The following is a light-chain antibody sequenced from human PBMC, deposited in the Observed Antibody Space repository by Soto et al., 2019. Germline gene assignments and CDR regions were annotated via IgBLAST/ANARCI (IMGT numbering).Light chain of an antibody. V-gene: IGLV1-44*01. CDR3: AAWDDSLNGVV. J-gene: IGLJ2*01. CDR1: SSNIGSKT. CDR2: SNN. Sequence: QSVLTQPPSASGTPGQRVTISCSGSSSNIGSKTVNWYQQLPGTAPKLLIYSNNQRPSGVPDRFSGSKSGTSASLAISGLQSEDEADYYCAAWDDSLNGVVFGGGTKLT.